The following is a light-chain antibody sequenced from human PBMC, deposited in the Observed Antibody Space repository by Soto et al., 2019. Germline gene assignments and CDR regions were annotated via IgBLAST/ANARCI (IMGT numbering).Light chain of an antibody. Sequence: EIVLTQSPGTLSLSPGERATLSCRASQSVSSSYLAWYQQKPGQAPRLLLYGASSRAPGIPDRFSGSGSGTDFTLTISRLEPEDFAVYYCQQYGSSPATFGQGTKVEIK. CDR2: GAS. V-gene: IGKV3-20*01. CDR3: QQYGSSPAT. J-gene: IGKJ1*01. CDR1: QSVSSSY.